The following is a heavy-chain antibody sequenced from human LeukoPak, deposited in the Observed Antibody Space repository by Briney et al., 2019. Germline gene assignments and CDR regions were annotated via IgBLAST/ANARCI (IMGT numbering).Heavy chain of an antibody. V-gene: IGHV3-48*04. CDR3: ARTSYYYDSSGYYSPRAFDI. D-gene: IGHD3-22*01. CDR2: ISSSSSTI. CDR1: GFTFSSYS. J-gene: IGHJ3*02. Sequence: GGSLRLSCAASGFTFSSYSMNWVRQAPGKGLEWVSYISSSSSTIYYADSVKGRFTISRDNAKNSLYLQMNSLRAEDTAVYYCARTSYYYDSSGYYSPRAFDIWGQGTMVTVSS.